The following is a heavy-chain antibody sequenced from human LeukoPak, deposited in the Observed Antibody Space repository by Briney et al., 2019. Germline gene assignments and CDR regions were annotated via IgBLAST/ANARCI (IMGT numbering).Heavy chain of an antibody. CDR1: GYSIRSGYY. J-gene: IGHJ4*02. CDR3: AREVVGMVRGVFDY. CDR2: IYQSGST. V-gene: IGHV4-38-2*02. D-gene: IGHD3-10*01. Sequence: PSETLSLTCTVSGYSIRSGYYWGWIRQPPGRGLEWIACIYQSGSTYYNPSLKSRVTISVDTSKNQFSLKLSSVTAADTAVYYCAREVVGMVRGVFDYWGQGTLVTVSS.